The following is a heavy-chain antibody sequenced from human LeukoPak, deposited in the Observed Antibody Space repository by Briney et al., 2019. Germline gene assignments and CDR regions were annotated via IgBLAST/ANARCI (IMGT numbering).Heavy chain of an antibody. J-gene: IGHJ3*02. D-gene: IGHD6-19*01. V-gene: IGHV4-61*02. CDR2: IYISGST. Sequence: PSETLSLTCTVSGGSISSGSYYWSWIRQPAGKELEWIGRIYISGSTNYNPSLRSRVTISIDMSKSQFSLKLSSVTAADTAVYCCARGPPEMEWLVGAFDIWGQGTVVTVSS. CDR3: ARGPPEMEWLVGAFDI. CDR1: GGSISSGSYY.